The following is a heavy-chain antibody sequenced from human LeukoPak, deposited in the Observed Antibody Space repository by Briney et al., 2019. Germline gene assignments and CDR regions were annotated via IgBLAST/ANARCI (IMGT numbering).Heavy chain of an antibody. CDR3: ARGPPHDYSNYWFDP. CDR1: GGTFSSYV. J-gene: IGHJ5*02. CDR2: IIPIFGKA. D-gene: IGHD4-11*01. Sequence: ASVKVSCKASGGTFSSYVISWVGQAPGQGLEWMGRIIPIFGKANYAKKFQGRVTITTDESTSTAYMELSSLRSEDMAVYYCARGPPHDYSNYWFDPWGQGTLVTVSS. V-gene: IGHV1-69*05.